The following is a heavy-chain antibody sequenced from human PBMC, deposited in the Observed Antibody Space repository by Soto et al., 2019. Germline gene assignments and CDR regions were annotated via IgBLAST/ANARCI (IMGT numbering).Heavy chain of an antibody. V-gene: IGHV3-7*05. D-gene: IGHD5-12*01. CDR3: ARDIVAPDSFVYFDY. J-gene: IGHJ4*02. CDR1: GFTFSNYY. Sequence: VQLVESGGGLVQPGESLRLSCAASGFTFSNYYMTWVRQAPGKGLEWLANMNQDGSETYYVDSVKGRFTISRDNAKSLLYLQMNSLRVEDTAVYYCARDIVAPDSFVYFDYWGQGSLVSVSS. CDR2: MNQDGSET.